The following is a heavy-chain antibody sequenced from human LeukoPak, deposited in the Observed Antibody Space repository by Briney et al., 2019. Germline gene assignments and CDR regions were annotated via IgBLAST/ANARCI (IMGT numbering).Heavy chain of an antibody. CDR3: ARDGYCSGGSCYSWFDY. J-gene: IGHJ4*02. V-gene: IGHV3-11*05. Sequence: PGGSLRLSCAASGFTFSDYYMSWIRQAPGKGLEWVSYISSSSSYTNYADSVKGRFTISRDNAKNSLYLQMNSPRAEDTAVYYCARDGYCSGGSCYSWFDYWGQGTLVTVSS. D-gene: IGHD2-15*01. CDR2: ISSSSSYT. CDR1: GFTFSDYY.